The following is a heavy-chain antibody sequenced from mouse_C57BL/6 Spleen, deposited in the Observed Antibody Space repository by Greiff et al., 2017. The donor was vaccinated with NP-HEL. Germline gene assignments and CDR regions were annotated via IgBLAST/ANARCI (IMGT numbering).Heavy chain of an antibody. CDR1: GYTFTSYW. Sequence: VQLQQSGAELVKPGASVKLSCKASGYTFTSYWMQWVKQRPGQGLEWIGEIDPSDSYTNYNQKFKGKATLTVDTSSSTAYMQISSLTSEDSAVYYCAELGPHFDYWGQGTTLTVSS. CDR2: IDPSDSYT. V-gene: IGHV1-50*01. CDR3: AELGPHFDY. D-gene: IGHD4-1*01. J-gene: IGHJ2*01.